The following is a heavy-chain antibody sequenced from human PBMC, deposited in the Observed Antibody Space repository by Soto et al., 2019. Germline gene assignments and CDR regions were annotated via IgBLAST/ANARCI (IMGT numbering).Heavy chain of an antibody. V-gene: IGHV3-23*01. Sequence: ESGGGLVQPGGSLRLSCAASGFTFSSYAMNWVRQAPGKGLEWVSVISGSGGSTYHADSVKGRFTISRDNSKNTLYLQINSLRAEDTAVYYCARRSSGWYFDYWGQGTLVTVTS. CDR3: ARRSSGWYFDY. J-gene: IGHJ4*02. D-gene: IGHD6-19*01. CDR2: ISGSGGST. CDR1: GFTFSSYA.